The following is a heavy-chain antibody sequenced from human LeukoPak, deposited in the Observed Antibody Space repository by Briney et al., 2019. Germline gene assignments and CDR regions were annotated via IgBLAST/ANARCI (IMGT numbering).Heavy chain of an antibody. V-gene: IGHV4-30-2*01. J-gene: IGHJ3*02. CDR1: DGSISSGGYS. D-gene: IGHD3-10*01. CDR2: IYHSGST. Sequence: SQTLSLTCAVSDGSISSGGYSWSWIRQPPGKGLEWIGYIYHSGSTYYNPSLKSRVTISVDRSKNQFSLKLSSVTAADTAVYYCARGGVGDDAFDIWGQGTMVTVSS. CDR3: ARGGVGDDAFDI.